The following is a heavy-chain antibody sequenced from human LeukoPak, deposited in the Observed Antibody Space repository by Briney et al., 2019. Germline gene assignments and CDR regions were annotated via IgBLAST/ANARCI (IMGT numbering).Heavy chain of an antibody. CDR2: ISGSGGST. D-gene: IGHD5-12*01. CDR3: AKTGYSGYVCLDY. Sequence: GGSLRLSCAASGFTFSDYYMSWVRQAPGKGLEWVSAISGSGGSTYYADSVKGRFTISRDNSKNTLYLQMNSLRAEDTAVYYCAKTGYSGYVCLDYWGQGTLVTVSS. CDR1: GFTFSDYY. J-gene: IGHJ4*02. V-gene: IGHV3-23*01.